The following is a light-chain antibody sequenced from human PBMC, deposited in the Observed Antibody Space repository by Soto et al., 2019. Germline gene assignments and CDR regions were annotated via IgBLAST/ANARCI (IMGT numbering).Light chain of an antibody. J-gene: IGLJ2*01. CDR2: DDS. V-gene: IGLV2-14*01. CDR3: GLYTSSSTVV. Sequence: QSALTQPASVSGSPGQSITISCTGTSSDIDDYNYVSWYQQHPGKAPKLMVYDDSYRPSGVSNRFSGSKSGSTASLTISGLQAEDEADYYCGLYTSSSTVVFGGGTKLTVL. CDR1: SSDIDDYNY.